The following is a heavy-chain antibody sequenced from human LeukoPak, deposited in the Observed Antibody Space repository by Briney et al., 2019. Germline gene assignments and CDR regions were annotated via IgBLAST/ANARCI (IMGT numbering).Heavy chain of an antibody. J-gene: IGHJ3*02. CDR1: GFTVSSNY. CDR2: FYSGGST. D-gene: IGHD7-27*01. V-gene: IGHV3-53*01. Sequence: GGSLRLSSAASGFTVSSNYMSWVPQAPGEGLEWGSVFYSGGSTYYADSVKGRFTISRDNSKNTLYLQMNSLRGEDTAMFYCARTSWGQQGAFDIWGQGTLVTVSS. CDR3: ARTSWGQQGAFDI.